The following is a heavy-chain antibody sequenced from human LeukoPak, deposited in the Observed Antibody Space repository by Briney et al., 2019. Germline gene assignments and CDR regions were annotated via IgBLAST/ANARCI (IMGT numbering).Heavy chain of an antibody. CDR2: IYYSGST. J-gene: IGHJ4*02. Sequence: SETLSLTCTVSGGSISSSSYYWGWIRQPPGKGLEWIGSIYYSGSTYYNPSLKSRVTISVDTSKNQFSLKLSSVTAADTAVYYCARDFLVRPYYFDYWGQGTLVTVSS. D-gene: IGHD3-3*01. V-gene: IGHV4-39*07. CDR3: ARDFLVRPYYFDY. CDR1: GGSISSSSYY.